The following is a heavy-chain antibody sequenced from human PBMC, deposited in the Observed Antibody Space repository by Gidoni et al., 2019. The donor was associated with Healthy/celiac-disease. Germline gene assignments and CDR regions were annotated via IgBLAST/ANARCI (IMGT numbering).Heavy chain of an antibody. J-gene: IGHJ3*02. CDR1: GGIFSSYA. CDR2: IIPIFGTA. D-gene: IGHD2-15*01. V-gene: IGHV1-69*01. CDR3: ARVGDSEYCSGGSCYDDAFDI. Sequence: QVQLVQSGAEVKKPGSSVKVSCKASGGIFSSYAISWVRQAPGQGLEWMGGIIPIFGTANYAQKFQGRGTITADESTSTAYMELSSLRSEDTAVYYCARVGDSEYCSGGSCYDDAFDIWGQGTMVTVSS.